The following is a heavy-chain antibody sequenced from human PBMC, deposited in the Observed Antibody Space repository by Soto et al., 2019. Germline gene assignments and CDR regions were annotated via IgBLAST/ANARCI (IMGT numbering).Heavy chain of an antibody. J-gene: IGHJ5*02. D-gene: IGHD3-10*01. Sequence: SETLSLTCAVYGGSFSGYYWSWIRQPPGKGLEWIGEINHSGSTNYNPSLKSRVTISVDTSKNQFSLKLSSVTAADTAVYYCARGGVDMVRGVIIISNWFDPWGQGTLVTVS. CDR1: GGSFSGYY. CDR2: INHSGST. CDR3: ARGGVDMVRGVIIISNWFDP. V-gene: IGHV4-34*01.